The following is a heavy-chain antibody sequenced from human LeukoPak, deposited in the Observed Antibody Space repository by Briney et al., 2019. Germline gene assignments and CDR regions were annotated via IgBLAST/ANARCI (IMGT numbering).Heavy chain of an antibody. V-gene: IGHV1-2*02. CDR3: ARDRRDYGVDY. CDR2: INPNSGGT. CDR1: GGTFCSYA. Sequence: ASVKVSCKASGGTFCSYAISWVRQAPGQGLEWMGWINPNSGGTNYAQKFQGRVTMTRDTSISTAYMELSRLRSDDTAVYYCARDRRDYGVDYWGQGTLVTVSS. D-gene: IGHD4-17*01. J-gene: IGHJ4*02.